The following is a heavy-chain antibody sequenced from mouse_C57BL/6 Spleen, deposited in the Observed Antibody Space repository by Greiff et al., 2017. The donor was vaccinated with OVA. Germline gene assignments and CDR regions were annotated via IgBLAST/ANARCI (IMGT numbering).Heavy chain of an antibody. CDR1: GYTFTDYY. J-gene: IGHJ2*01. V-gene: IGHV1-76*01. D-gene: IGHD3-3*01. Sequence: QVTLKESGAELVRPGASVKLSCKASGYTFTDYYINWVKQRPGQGLEWIARIYPGSGNTYYNEKFKGKATLTAEKSSSTAYMQLSSLTSEDSAVYFCARGGPGYFDYWGQGTTLTVSS. CDR3: ARGGPGYFDY. CDR2: IYPGSGNT.